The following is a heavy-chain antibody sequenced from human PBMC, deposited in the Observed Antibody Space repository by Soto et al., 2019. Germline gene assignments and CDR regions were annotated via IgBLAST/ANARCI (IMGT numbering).Heavy chain of an antibody. J-gene: IGHJ4*02. CDR1: GGSISSYY. CDR3: ARGSGWYYY. V-gene: IGHV4-4*08. Sequence: PSETLSLTCTVSGGSISSYYWSWIRQPPGKGLEWIGYIYSSGTTNYNPSVKSRVTISVDTSKNQFSLKLSSVTAADTAVYYCARGSGWYYYWGQGTLVTVSS. CDR2: IYSSGTT. D-gene: IGHD6-19*01.